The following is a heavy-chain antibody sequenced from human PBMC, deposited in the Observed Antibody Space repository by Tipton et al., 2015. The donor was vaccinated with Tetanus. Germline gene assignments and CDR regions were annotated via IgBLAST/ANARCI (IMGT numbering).Heavy chain of an antibody. J-gene: IGHJ4*02. Sequence: TLSLTCGVSGGSFSGFYWSWIRQSPGRGLESIGYVLNSGKTYYHPSLRRRVIISLDRSKSQFSLKLTSVTAADTAVYYCARFLSFGSGTYGARWGQGALVTVSS. CDR3: ARFLSFGSGTYGAR. CDR2: VLNSGKT. D-gene: IGHD3-10*01. V-gene: IGHV4-30-2*06. CDR1: GGSFSGFY.